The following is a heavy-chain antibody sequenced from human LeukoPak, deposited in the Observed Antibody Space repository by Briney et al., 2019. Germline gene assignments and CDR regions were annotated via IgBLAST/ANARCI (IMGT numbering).Heavy chain of an antibody. CDR2: INPKSGDT. CDR1: EYTFTGSN. Sequence: VASVKVSCKASEYTFTGSNMHWVRQAPGEGLEWMGWINPKSGDTEYRQKFQGRVTMTRDTSISTAFLELSRLTSDDTAVYYCASGFWSGHYTILDYWGQGTPVTVSS. D-gene: IGHD3-3*01. CDR3: ASGFWSGHYTILDY. V-gene: IGHV1-2*02. J-gene: IGHJ4*02.